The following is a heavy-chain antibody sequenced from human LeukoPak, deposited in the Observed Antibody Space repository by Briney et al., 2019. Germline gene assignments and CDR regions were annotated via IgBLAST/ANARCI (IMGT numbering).Heavy chain of an antibody. D-gene: IGHD6-13*01. Sequence: PSETLSLTCTVSGGSISSYYWSWIRQPAGKGLEWIGRIYRTGSTNYNPSLKSRVTMSVDTSKNQFSLRLRSVTAADTDVYYCARQIASAGTAGFDFWGQGALVTVSS. V-gene: IGHV4-4*07. CDR2: IYRTGST. CDR1: GGSISSYY. CDR3: ARQIASAGTAGFDF. J-gene: IGHJ4*02.